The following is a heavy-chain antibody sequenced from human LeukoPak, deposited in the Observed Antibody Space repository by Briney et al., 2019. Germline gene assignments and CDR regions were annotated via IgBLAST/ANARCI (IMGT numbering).Heavy chain of an antibody. V-gene: IGHV3-9*01. CDR1: GFTFHHYA. CDR3: AKDKATLHSGYDWDLDF. J-gene: IGHJ4*02. CDR2: ISWNSASI. D-gene: IGHD5-12*01. Sequence: PGRSLRLSCAASGFTFHHYAIHWVRQVPGKGLEWVSGISWNSASIGYADSVKGRFTISRDNAKNPVYLQMNSLRAEDTAFYYCAKDKATLHSGYDWDLDFWGQGTLDTV.